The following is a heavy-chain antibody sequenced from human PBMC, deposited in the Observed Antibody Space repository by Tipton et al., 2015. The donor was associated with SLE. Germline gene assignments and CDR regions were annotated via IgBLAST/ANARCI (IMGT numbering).Heavy chain of an antibody. Sequence: QSGAEVKKPGSSVKVSCKASGGTFSSYAISWVRQAPGQGLEWMGGIIPIFGTANYAQKFQGRVTITADESTSTAYMELSSLRSEDTAVYYCARDERPWIQLWSDWFDPWGQGTLVTVSS. CDR1: GGTFSSYA. CDR2: IIPIFGTA. J-gene: IGHJ5*02. V-gene: IGHV1-69*01. CDR3: ARDERPWIQLWSDWFDP. D-gene: IGHD5-18*01.